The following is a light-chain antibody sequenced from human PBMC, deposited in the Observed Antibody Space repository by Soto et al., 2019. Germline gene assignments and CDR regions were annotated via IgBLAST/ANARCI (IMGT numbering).Light chain of an antibody. CDR2: AAS. J-gene: IGKJ4*01. Sequence: DIQLTQSPSTLSASLGDRVTITCRASQSVTDRLAWYQQKPGKAPKLLIYAASSLQSGVPSRFSGSGSGTDFTLTISSLQPEDFATYYCQQSYSTPITFGGGTKVDIK. CDR3: QQSYSTPIT. CDR1: QSVTDR. V-gene: IGKV1-39*01.